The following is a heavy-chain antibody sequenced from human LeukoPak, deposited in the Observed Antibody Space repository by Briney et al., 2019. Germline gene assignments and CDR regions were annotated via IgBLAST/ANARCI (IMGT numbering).Heavy chain of an antibody. V-gene: IGHV1-46*01. Sequence: GASMKVSCKASGYTVTNYFMYWVRQAPGQGLEWMGIINPSGGSTNYAQKFQGRVTMTRDMSTSTVYMELSSLRSEDTAVYYCAQLAVTGTSTWFDPWGQGTLVTVSS. D-gene: IGHD6-19*01. CDR3: AQLAVTGTSTWFDP. CDR2: INPSGGST. J-gene: IGHJ5*02. CDR1: GYTVTNYF.